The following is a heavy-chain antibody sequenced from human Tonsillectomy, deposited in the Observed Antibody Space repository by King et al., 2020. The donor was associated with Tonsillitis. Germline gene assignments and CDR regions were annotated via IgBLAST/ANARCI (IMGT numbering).Heavy chain of an antibody. CDR2: ISSSSSYI. J-gene: IGHJ5*02. D-gene: IGHD5-12*01. CDR3: ARDRDMVATGWFDP. V-gene: IGHV3-21*01. Sequence: QLVQSGGGLVKPGGSLRLSCAASGFTFSSYSMNWVRQAPGKGLEWVSSISSSSSYIYYADSVKGRFTISRDNAKNSLYLQMNSRRAEDTAVYYCARDRDMVATGWFDPWGQGTLVTVSS. CDR1: GFTFSSYS.